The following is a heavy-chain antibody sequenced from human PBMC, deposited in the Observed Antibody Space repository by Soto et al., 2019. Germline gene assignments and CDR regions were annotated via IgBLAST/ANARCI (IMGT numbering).Heavy chain of an antibody. V-gene: IGHV6-1*01. CDR1: GDSVSSNSAA. Sequence: SQTLSLTCAISGDSVSSNSAAWNLIRHSPSRGLEWLGRTYYRSQWFNDYAVSMRSRITIKADTTKNQFSLQVNSATPEDTAVYYCATWRFDHWGQGTPVTVSS. CDR2: TYYRSQWFN. J-gene: IGHJ4*02. CDR3: ATWRFDH.